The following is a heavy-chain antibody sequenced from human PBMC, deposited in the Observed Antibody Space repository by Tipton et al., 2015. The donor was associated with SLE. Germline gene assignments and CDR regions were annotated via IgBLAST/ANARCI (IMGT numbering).Heavy chain of an antibody. V-gene: IGHV4-61*02. D-gene: IGHD3-3*01. J-gene: IGHJ6*03. CDR2: IYKGGAT. CDR3: ARGLFLDDFWSGSGRPYYMDV. CDR1: GGPISSGSSY. Sequence: TLSLTCTVSGGPISSGSSYWSWIRQPAGEGLEWIGRIYKGGATNFNPSLKSRVSMSLDTSKNQFSLRLNSVTAADTAVYYCARGLFLDDFWSGSGRPYYMDVWGKGTTVTVSS.